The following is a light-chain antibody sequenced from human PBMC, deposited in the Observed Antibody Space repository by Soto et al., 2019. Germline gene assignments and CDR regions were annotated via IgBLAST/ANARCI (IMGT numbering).Light chain of an antibody. Sequence: DIVXTQSPLSLPVTPGEPASISCRSSQSLLHSNGYNYLDWYLQKPGQSPQLLIYLGSNRASGVPDRFSGSGSGTDFTLKISRVEAEDVGVYYCMQALQTPLFTFGPGTKVDIK. J-gene: IGKJ3*01. CDR2: LGS. CDR3: MQALQTPLFT. V-gene: IGKV2-28*01. CDR1: QSLLHSNGYNY.